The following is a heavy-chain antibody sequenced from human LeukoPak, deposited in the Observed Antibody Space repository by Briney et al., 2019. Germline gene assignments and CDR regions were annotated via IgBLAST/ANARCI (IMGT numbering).Heavy chain of an antibody. D-gene: IGHD6-19*01. CDR1: GYTFTGYY. Sequence: GASVKVSCKASGYTFTGYYMHWVRQAPGQGLEWMGWINPNSGGTNYAQKFQGRVTMTRDTSISTAYMELSRLRSDDTAVYYCARVITVADDYYYYYMDVWGKGTTVTVSS. V-gene: IGHV1-2*02. CDR3: ARVITVADDYYYYYMDV. CDR2: INPNSGGT. J-gene: IGHJ6*03.